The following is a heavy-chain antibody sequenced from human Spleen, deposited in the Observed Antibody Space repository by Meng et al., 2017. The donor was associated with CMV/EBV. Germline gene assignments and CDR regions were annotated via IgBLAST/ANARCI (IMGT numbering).Heavy chain of an antibody. CDR1: GFTVSSDY. CDR3: AKDYYDSSGYYPHSRFDY. Sequence: GESLKISCAASGFTVSSDYMSWVRQAPGKGLEWISVIYSGDSTYYADSVKGRSTISRDTSKNTLYLQMNSLRAEDTAVYYCAKDYYDSSGYYPHSRFDYWGQGTLVTVSS. V-gene: IGHV3-53*01. CDR2: IYSGDST. D-gene: IGHD3-22*01. J-gene: IGHJ4*02.